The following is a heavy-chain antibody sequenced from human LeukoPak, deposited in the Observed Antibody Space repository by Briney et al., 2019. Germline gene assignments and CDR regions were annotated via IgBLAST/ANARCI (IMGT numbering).Heavy chain of an antibody. J-gene: IGHJ4*02. CDR2: INHSGST. V-gene: IGHV4-34*01. CDR3: ARGYRDSSEENDYFDY. D-gene: IGHD6-19*01. Sequence: SETLSLTCAVYGGSFSGYYWSWIRQPPGKGLEWIGEINHSGSTNYNPSLKSRVTISVDTSKNQFSLKLSSVTPADTAVYYCARGYRDSSEENDYFDYWGQGTLVTVSS. CDR1: GGSFSGYY.